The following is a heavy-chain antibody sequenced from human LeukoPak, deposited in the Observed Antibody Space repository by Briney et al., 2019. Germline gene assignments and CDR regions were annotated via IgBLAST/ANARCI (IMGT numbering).Heavy chain of an antibody. D-gene: IGHD6-19*01. CDR2: VVYEGRTK. J-gene: IGHJ3*01. CDR1: GFTFSNYG. V-gene: IGHV3-30*18. Sequence: GGSLRLSCAASGFTFSNYGMHWIRQAPGKGLEWVAVVVYEGRTKYYADSVKGRFTISRDNSKNTLYLEVHSLRAEDTAMYYCAKEPIAVSGRNAFNVWGQGTMVTVSS. CDR3: AKEPIAVSGRNAFNV.